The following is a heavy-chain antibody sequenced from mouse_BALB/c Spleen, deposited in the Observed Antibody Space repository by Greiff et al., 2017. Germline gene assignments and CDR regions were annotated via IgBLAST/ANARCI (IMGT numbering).Heavy chain of an antibody. V-gene: IGHV1S29*02. CDR3: ARDYRYDWYFDV. CDR2: IYPYNGGT. J-gene: IGHJ1*01. CDR1: GYTFTDYN. D-gene: IGHD2-14*01. Sequence: VQLQQSGPELVKPGASVKISCKASGYTFTDYNMHWVKQSHGKNLEWIGYIYPYNGGTGYNQKFKSKATLTVDNSSSTAYMELRSLTSEDSAVYYCARDYRYDWYFDVWGAGTTVTVSS.